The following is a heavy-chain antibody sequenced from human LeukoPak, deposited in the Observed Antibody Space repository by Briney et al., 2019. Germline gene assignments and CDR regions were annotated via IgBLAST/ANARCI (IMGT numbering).Heavy chain of an antibody. CDR1: GYTFTSYG. D-gene: IGHD2-2*03. V-gene: IGHV1-18*04. J-gene: IGHJ6*04. CDR2: ISAYNGNT. CDR3: ARVDGYYYYGMDV. Sequence: ASVKVSCKASGYTFTSYGISWVRQPPAQGLEWMGWISAYNGNTNYAQKLQGRVTMTTDTSTSTAHMELRSLRSDDTAVYYCARVDGYYYYGMDVWGKGTTVTVSS.